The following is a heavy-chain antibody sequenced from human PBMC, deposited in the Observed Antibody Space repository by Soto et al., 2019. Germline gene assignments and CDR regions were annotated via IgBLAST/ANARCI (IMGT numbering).Heavy chain of an antibody. CDR3: ASLGGTSRLWDFDL. CDR2: INGDGSST. V-gene: IGHV3-74*01. D-gene: IGHD1-26*01. Sequence: EVQLVESGGGLVQPGGSLRLSCAASGFTFSKYWMYWVRQAPGKGLVWVSRINGDGSSTTYADSVKGRFTISRANANQGLQRQMNSLGADDTALYSCASLGGTSRLWDFDLWGRGTLVTVSS. CDR1: GFTFSKYW. J-gene: IGHJ2*01.